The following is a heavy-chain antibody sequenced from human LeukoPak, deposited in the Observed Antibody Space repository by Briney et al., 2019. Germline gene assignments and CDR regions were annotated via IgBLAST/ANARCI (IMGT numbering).Heavy chain of an antibody. J-gene: IGHJ2*01. CDR3: ARVDRDLNWGFPHGYWYFDL. V-gene: IGHV4-59*01. D-gene: IGHD7-27*01. CDR2: VYDTGST. CDR1: GGSISSSF. Sequence: PSETLSLTCTVSGGSISSSFWSWIRQPPGKGLERIGYVYDTGSTNYNPSLKSRVTISVDTSKNQFSLKLNSVTAADTAVYYCARVDRDLNWGFPHGYWYFDLWGRGTLVTVSS.